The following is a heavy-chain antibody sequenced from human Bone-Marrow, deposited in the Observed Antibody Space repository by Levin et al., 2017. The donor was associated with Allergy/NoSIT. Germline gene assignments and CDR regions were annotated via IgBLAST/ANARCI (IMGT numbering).Heavy chain of an antibody. V-gene: IGHV4-30-4*01. J-gene: IGHJ4*02. Sequence: LRLSCTVSGGSVSSRVHYWNWIRQTPGKGLEWVGYIYYTGSTYYNPSLESRVSISVDTSNDQFSLRLMSVTVAATAVYFCARRDRSQFDLWGQGTLVTVSS. CDR1: GGSVSSRVHY. CDR3: ARRDRSQFDL. CDR2: IYYTGST.